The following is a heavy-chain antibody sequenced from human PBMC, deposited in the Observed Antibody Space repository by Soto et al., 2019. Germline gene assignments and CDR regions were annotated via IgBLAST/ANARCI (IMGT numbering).Heavy chain of an antibody. CDR1: GFTFSNYA. J-gene: IGHJ4*02. D-gene: IGHD2-21*01. Sequence: GGSLRLSCAASGFTFSNYAMSWIRQATGRGLEWVSAISGSGENTFYTDSVKGRFTISRDNSKNTLWLHMISLRAEDTALYYCAKVARGGECCINDFDSWGQGTLVTVSS. CDR2: ISGSGENT. V-gene: IGHV3-23*01. CDR3: AKVARGGECCINDFDS.